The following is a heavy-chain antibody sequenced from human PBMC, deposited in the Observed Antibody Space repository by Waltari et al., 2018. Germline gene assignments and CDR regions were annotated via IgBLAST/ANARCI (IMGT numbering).Heavy chain of an antibody. Sequence: QMVESGGGLVWPGGSLTLPCAASDFRFREYYLSWIRQAPGKGLEWVSYISSSGTTILYADSVKGRFTISRDNAKNSLHMEMNNLRAEDTAVYYCARGITSAFDYWGQGSLVTVSS. CDR3: ARGITSAFDY. V-gene: IGHV3-11*01. J-gene: IGHJ4*02. CDR2: ISSSGTTI. D-gene: IGHD1-20*01. CDR1: DFRFREYY.